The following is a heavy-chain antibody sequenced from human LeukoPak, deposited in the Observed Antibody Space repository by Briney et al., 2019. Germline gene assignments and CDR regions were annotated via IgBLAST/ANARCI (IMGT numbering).Heavy chain of an antibody. V-gene: IGHV1-18*01. D-gene: IGHD4-17*01. CDR3: ARTIDYGDSEVLDY. CDR1: GYTFSSYG. Sequence: GASVKVSCKASGYTFSSYGVGWVRQAPGQGLEWMGWISAYNGNTNYAQKVQGRVTMTTDTSTSTAYMDLRSLRSDDTAVYYCARTIDYGDSEVLDYWGQGTLVTVSS. J-gene: IGHJ4*02. CDR2: ISAYNGNT.